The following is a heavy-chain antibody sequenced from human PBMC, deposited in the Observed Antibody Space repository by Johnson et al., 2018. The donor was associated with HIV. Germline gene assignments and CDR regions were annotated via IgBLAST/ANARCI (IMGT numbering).Heavy chain of an antibody. V-gene: IGHV3-11*04. Sequence: QVQLVESGGGLVKPGGSLRLSCAASGFTFGDYYMSWIRQAPGKGLEWVSYISSSGRTLYYVDSVKGRFTISRDNTKNSLYLQMNSVRDDDTAVYYCARGQWLVPGAFDIWGQGTMVTVSS. CDR2: ISSSGRTL. D-gene: IGHD6-19*01. CDR3: ARGQWLVPGAFDI. J-gene: IGHJ3*02. CDR1: GFTFGDYY.